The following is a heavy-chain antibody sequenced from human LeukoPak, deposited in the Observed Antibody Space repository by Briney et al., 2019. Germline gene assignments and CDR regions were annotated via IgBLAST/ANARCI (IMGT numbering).Heavy chain of an antibody. Sequence: ASAKISCKATGYSFTSYDINWVRPAPGKGLEWVGWVNPKTGNTGYAQNFQGRVTMTRDTSISTAYMELSSLTSEDTAVYYCARGLFWFGDLKTHWFDPWGQGTLVTVSS. CDR2: VNPKTGNT. CDR1: GYSFTSYD. V-gene: IGHV1-8*01. J-gene: IGHJ5*02. D-gene: IGHD3-10*01. CDR3: ARGLFWFGDLKTHWFDP.